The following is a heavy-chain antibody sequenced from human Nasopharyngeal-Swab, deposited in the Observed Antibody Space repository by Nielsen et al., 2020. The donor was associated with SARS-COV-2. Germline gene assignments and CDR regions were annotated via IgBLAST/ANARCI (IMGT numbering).Heavy chain of an antibody. D-gene: IGHD6-13*01. CDR3: ARLPMRAASGRGAFDI. CDR2: IYPGDSDT. Sequence: QVSCKASGYNFSTYWIGWVRQMAGEGLRWMGLIYPGDSDTRYSPSLQGQVTISAGRSITTAYLQWSSLKASDTAMYYCARLPMRAASGRGAFDIWGQGTMVTVSS. J-gene: IGHJ3*02. V-gene: IGHV5-51*01. CDR1: GYNFSTYW.